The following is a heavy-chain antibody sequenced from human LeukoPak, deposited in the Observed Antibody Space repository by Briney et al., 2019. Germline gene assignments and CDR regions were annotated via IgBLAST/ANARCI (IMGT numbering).Heavy chain of an antibody. Sequence: PSETLSLTCTVSGGSISSYYWSWIRQPPGKGLEWIGYIYYSGSTNYNPSLKSRVTISVDTSKNQFSLKLSSVTAADTAVYYCARRHYYDSSGYYSYLDYWGQGTLVTVSS. CDR1: GGSISSYY. V-gene: IGHV4-59*08. CDR2: IYYSGST. CDR3: ARRHYYDSSGYYSYLDY. D-gene: IGHD3-22*01. J-gene: IGHJ4*02.